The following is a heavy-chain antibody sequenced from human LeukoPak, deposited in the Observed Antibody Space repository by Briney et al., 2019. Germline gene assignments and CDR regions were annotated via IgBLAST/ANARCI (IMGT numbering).Heavy chain of an antibody. CDR2: TKPDGTAE. D-gene: IGHD2-15*01. V-gene: IGHV3-7*01. J-gene: IGHJ4*02. CDR3: ARDGGLHTNFDY. Sequence: PGGSLRLSCAASVFTFRNYWMGWVRQAPGKGREGVANTKPDGTAEYYADSVRGRFTPSRDNAKHFLYLQMNSLRGEDTAVYYCARDGGLHTNFDYWGQGTLVTVSS. CDR1: VFTFRNYW.